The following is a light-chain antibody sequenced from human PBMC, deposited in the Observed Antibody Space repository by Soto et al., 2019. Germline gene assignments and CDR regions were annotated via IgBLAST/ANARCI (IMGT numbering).Light chain of an antibody. CDR1: QDISTF. V-gene: IGKV1-9*01. CDR3: QQLSISPRA. J-gene: IGKJ1*01. Sequence: DIQLTQSPSFLSASVGDRVTITCRASQDISTFLAWYQQRPGKAPNLLIYAASTLQSGVPSRFSGSGSGTEFTLTISSLQPEDFASYYCQQLSISPRAFGQGTKVEIK. CDR2: AAS.